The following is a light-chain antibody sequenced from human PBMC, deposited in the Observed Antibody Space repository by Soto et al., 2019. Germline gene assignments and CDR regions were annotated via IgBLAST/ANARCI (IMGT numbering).Light chain of an antibody. CDR1: QGIRHY. CDR2: AAS. J-gene: IGKJ1*01. CDR3: HKSNSAPWT. Sequence: DIQMTQSPSSLSASVGDRVTITCRASQGIRHYLAWYQQKPGKVPKLLIYAASTLQSGVPSRFSGSGSGTDFTLTISSLQPEDVAPYYCHKSNSAPWTFGQGTKVEIK. V-gene: IGKV1-27*01.